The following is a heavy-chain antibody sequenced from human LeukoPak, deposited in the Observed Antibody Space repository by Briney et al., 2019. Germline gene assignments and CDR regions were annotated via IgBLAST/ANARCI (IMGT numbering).Heavy chain of an antibody. D-gene: IGHD3-10*01. CDR3: ASGTYRLGDY. CDR1: GFTFSSYE. Sequence: PGGSLRLSCAASGFTFSSYEMNWVRQAPGKGLEWVSGISGSGVDTHYADSVKGRFRISRDNSQNTLYLQLSSLRAEDTAVYYCASGTYRLGDYWGLGTLVTVSS. J-gene: IGHJ4*02. V-gene: IGHV3-23*01. CDR2: ISGSGVDT.